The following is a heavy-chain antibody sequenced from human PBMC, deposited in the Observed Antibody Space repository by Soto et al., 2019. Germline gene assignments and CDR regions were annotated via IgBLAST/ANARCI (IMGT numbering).Heavy chain of an antibody. D-gene: IGHD6-19*01. CDR1: GYTFTSYY. CDR3: ARDGYSSGWYARYFQN. Sequence: QVQLVQSGAEVKKPGASVKVSCKASGYTFTSYYMHWVRQAPGQGLEWMGIINPSGGSTSYAQKFQGRVTMTRDTSTSTVYMELSSLRSEDTAVYYCARDGYSSGWYARYFQNWGQGTLVTVSS. V-gene: IGHV1-46*01. CDR2: INPSGGST. J-gene: IGHJ1*01.